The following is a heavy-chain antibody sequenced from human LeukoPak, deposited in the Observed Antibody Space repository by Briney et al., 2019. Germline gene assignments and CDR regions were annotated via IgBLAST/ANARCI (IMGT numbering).Heavy chain of an antibody. D-gene: IGHD6-6*01. CDR2: ISPGDSDT. CDR3: ARLYSSSFRGMDV. Sequence: GASLKISCKASGYSFGSYWICWVRQMPEKLLELRGIISPGDSDTRDSPSFEGQVTISADKSISTAYLQWSSLKASDTAMYYCARLYSSSFRGMDVWGQGTTVTVSS. V-gene: IGHV5-51*01. J-gene: IGHJ6*02. CDR1: GYSFGSYW.